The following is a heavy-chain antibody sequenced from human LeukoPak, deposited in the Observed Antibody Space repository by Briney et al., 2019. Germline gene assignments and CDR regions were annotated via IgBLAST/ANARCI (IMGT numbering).Heavy chain of an antibody. CDR2: IYYSGST. Sequence: SETLSLTCTVSGGSISSYYWSWIRQPPGKGLEWIGYIYYSGSTNYSPSLKSRVTISVDTSKNQFSLKLSSVTAADTAVYYCASAIGYCSGGSCYEYGMDVWGQGTTVTVSS. CDR1: GGSISSYY. CDR3: ASAIGYCSGGSCYEYGMDV. V-gene: IGHV4-59*01. J-gene: IGHJ6*02. D-gene: IGHD2-15*01.